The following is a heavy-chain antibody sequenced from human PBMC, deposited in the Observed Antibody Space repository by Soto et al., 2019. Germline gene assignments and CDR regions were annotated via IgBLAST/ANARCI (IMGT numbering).Heavy chain of an antibody. CDR1: GGSISSGNYF. CDR2: VYYTGNT. D-gene: IGHD2-15*01. V-gene: IGHV4-31*03. Sequence: QVQLQESGPGLLKPSQTLSLTCTVSGGSISSGNYFWTWIRPHPGEGLEWIGYVYYTGNTFFNPSLKSRVSMSVDTSKNQFSLKLTSVTAADTAVYYCATNTLYGGRRRLDYWGQGTLVTVSS. J-gene: IGHJ4*02. CDR3: ATNTLYGGRRRLDY.